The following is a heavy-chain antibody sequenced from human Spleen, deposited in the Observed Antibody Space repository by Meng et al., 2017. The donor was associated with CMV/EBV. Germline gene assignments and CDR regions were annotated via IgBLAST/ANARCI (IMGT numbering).Heavy chain of an antibody. D-gene: IGHD2/OR15-2a*01. V-gene: IGHV4-38-2*02. Sequence: SETLSLTCTVSGYSISSGYYWGWIRQPPGKGLEWIGSIYHSGSTYYSPSLKSRVTISVDTSKNQFSLKPSSVTAADTAVYYCARDALNRKRFDYWGQGTLVTVSS. CDR1: GYSISSGYY. CDR2: IYHSGST. CDR3: ARDALNRKRFDY. J-gene: IGHJ4*02.